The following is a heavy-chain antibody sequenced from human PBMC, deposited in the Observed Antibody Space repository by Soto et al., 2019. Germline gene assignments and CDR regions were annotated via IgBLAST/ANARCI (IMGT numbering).Heavy chain of an antibody. CDR3: ARNHIAASGTSAYDI. CDR1: GFTFSDYY. D-gene: IGHD6-13*01. CDR2: ISPSSSYT. J-gene: IGHJ3*02. V-gene: IGHV3-11*03. Sequence: VQVLESGGGVVQPGGSLRLSCAASGFTFSDYYMSWIRQAPGKGLEWVSYISPSSSYTNYAVSVKGRFTISRDNAKNSVYLQMNSLRAEDTAVYYCARNHIAASGTSAYDIWGQGTMVTVSS.